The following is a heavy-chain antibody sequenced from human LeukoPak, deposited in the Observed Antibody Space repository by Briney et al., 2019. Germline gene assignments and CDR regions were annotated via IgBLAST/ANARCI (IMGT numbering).Heavy chain of an antibody. Sequence: PGGSLRLSCAASGFTFSSYAMSWVRQAPGKGLEWVSAISGSGGSTYYADSVKGRFTISRDNSKNTLYLQMNSLRAEDTAVYYCANSQCYYDSSGYGPSDYWGQGTLVTVSS. CDR3: ANSQCYYDSSGYGPSDY. CDR1: GFTFSSYA. V-gene: IGHV3-23*01. D-gene: IGHD3-22*01. CDR2: ISGSGGST. J-gene: IGHJ4*02.